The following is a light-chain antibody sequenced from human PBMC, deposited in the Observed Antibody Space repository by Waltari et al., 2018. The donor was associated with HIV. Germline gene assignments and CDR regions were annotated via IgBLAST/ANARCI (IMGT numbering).Light chain of an antibody. CDR1: NIERKS. J-gene: IGLJ2*01. Sequence: SSLLTQTPSVSVAPGKTARVTCGGNNIERKSVHWYQQKPGQAPLLVIYYDTDRPSGIPERFSGSNSGNTATLTISRVGDGDEADYYCQVCDSTTDHVLFGGGTRLTVL. CDR2: YDT. CDR3: QVCDSTTDHVL. V-gene: IGLV3-21*04.